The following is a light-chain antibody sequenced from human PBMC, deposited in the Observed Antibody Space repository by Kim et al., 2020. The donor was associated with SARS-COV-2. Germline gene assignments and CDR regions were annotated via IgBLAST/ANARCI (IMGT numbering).Light chain of an antibody. CDR2: AAS. J-gene: IGKJ3*01. V-gene: IGKV1-9*01. CDR3: QQFNSYPFT. Sequence: DIQLTQSPSFLSVSVGDRVTITCRASQGISSFLAWYQQKPGKAPKLLIYAASTLQSGVPSRFSGSGSGTEFTLTIYSLKPEDFATYYCQQFNSYPFTFGPGTKVDIK. CDR1: QGISSF.